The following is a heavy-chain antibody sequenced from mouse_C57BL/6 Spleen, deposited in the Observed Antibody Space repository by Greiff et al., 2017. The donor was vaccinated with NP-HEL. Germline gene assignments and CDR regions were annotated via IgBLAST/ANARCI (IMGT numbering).Heavy chain of an antibody. D-gene: IGHD2-3*01. V-gene: IGHV1-9*01. CDR1: GYTFTGYW. Sequence: QVQLQQSGAELMKPGASVKLSCKATGYTFTGYWIEWVKQRPGHGLEWIGEILPGSGSTNYNEKFKGKATFTADTSSNTAYMQLSSLTTEDSAIYYCARRDVYDGYIRGSMDYWGQGTSVTVSS. CDR2: ILPGSGST. CDR3: ARRDVYDGYIRGSMDY. J-gene: IGHJ4*01.